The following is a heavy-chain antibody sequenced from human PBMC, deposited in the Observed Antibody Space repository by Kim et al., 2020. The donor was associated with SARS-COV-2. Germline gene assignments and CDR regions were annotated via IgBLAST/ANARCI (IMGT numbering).Heavy chain of an antibody. V-gene: IGHV3-21*04. CDR2: ISSSSSYI. D-gene: IGHD1-26*01. Sequence: GGSLRLSCAASGFTFSSYSMNWVRQAPGKGLEWVSSISSSSSYIYYADSVKGRFTISRDNAKNSLYLQMNSLRAEDTAVYYCARGSYSSKHYYGMDVWGQGTTVTVSS. CDR1: GFTFSSYS. CDR3: ARGSYSSKHYYGMDV. J-gene: IGHJ6*02.